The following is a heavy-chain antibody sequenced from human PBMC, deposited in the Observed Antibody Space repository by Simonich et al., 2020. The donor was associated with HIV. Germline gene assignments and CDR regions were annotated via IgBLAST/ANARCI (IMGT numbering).Heavy chain of an antibody. CDR1: GYTFNKYA. D-gene: IGHD7-27*01. J-gene: IGHJ4*02. CDR3: ARDGANWGYFDY. CDR2: INSSGGST. V-gene: IGHV1-46*02. Sequence: QEQLVQSGSELKKPGASVKVSCTASGYTFNKYAMNWVRQAPGQGLEWKGIINSSGGSTSYAQKFQGKVTMTRDTSTSTVYMELSSLRSEDTAVYYCARDGANWGYFDYWGQGTLVTVSS.